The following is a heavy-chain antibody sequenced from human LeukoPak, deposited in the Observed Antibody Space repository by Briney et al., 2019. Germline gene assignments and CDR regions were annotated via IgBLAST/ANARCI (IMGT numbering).Heavy chain of an antibody. CDR3: ARLDSSGFYYYGRDV. D-gene: IGHD6-19*01. V-gene: IGHV3-66*01. J-gene: IGHJ6*02. CDR1: GFTFSSNY. CDR2: ISSGGST. Sequence: PGGSLRLSCAASGFTFSSNYMNWVRQAPGKGLEWVSVISSGGSTHYADSVRGRFTISRDNSKNTLYLHVNRLRAEDTAGYYCARLDSSGFYYYGRDVWGQGTTVTVS.